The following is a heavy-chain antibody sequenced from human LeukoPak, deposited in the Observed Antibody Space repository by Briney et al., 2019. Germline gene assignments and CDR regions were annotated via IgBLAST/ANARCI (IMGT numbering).Heavy chain of an antibody. CDR2: ISSSSSYI. Sequence: KTGGSLRLSCAASGFTFSSYSMNRVRQAPGKGLEWVSSISSSSSYIYYADSVKGRFTISRDNAKNSLYLQMNSLRAEDTAVYYCARDGQAGDEDYYYYYYMDVWGKGTTVTISS. CDR3: ARDGQAGDEDYYYYYYMDV. V-gene: IGHV3-21*01. CDR1: GFTFSSYS. J-gene: IGHJ6*03. D-gene: IGHD7-27*01.